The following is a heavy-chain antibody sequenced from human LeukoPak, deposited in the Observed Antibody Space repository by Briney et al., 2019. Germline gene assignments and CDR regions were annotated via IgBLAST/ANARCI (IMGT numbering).Heavy chain of an antibody. J-gene: IGHJ4*02. V-gene: IGHV3-64D*06. CDR1: GFTFSNHF. D-gene: IGHD3-9*01. CDR2: IGPNGAST. Sequence: GRSLRLSCSTSGFTFSNHFMHWVRQAPGKGLEYVSSIGPNGASTLYADSVKGRFTISRDNSKNALYLQLTRLRLEDTALYYCVKDLTGTWSFDYWGQGTLVTVSS. CDR3: VKDLTGTWSFDY.